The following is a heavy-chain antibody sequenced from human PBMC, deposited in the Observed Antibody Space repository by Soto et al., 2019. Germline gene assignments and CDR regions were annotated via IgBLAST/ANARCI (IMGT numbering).Heavy chain of an antibody. CDR1: GFTFRGYG. CDR3: ANSEYSRYKNIDV. V-gene: IGHV3-30*18. D-gene: IGHD5-18*01. J-gene: IGHJ6*02. Sequence: QVQLVESGGGVVQPGRSLRLSCAASGFTFRGYGMHWVRQAPGRGPEWVALISYDGSIKYYADSVRGRFTISRDNSKNTLYLQMNSLRAEDTAVYYCANSEYSRYKNIDVWGQGTTVTVSS. CDR2: ISYDGSIK.